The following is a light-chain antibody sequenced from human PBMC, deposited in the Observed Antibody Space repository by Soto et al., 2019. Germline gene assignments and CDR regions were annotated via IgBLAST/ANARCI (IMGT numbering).Light chain of an antibody. Sequence: EIVLTQSPATLSLSPGERATLSCRASQSVSSYSAWYQQKPGQAPRLLIYDASNRATGIPARFSGSGSGTDFTLPISSLEPEDFAVYYCQQRSNWLLTFGGGTKVEIK. CDR3: QQRSNWLLT. CDR2: DAS. J-gene: IGKJ4*01. CDR1: QSVSSY. V-gene: IGKV3-11*01.